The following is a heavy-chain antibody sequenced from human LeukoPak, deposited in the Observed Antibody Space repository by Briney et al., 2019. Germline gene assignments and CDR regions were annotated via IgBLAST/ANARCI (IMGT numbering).Heavy chain of an antibody. CDR1: GFTFSSYW. D-gene: IGHD5-12*01. CDR2: IKQDGSEK. V-gene: IGHV3-7*01. Sequence: PGGALRLSCAASGFTFSSYWMSWVRQAPGKGLEGVANIKQDGSEKYYVDSVKGRFTISRDNAKNSLYLQMNSLGAEDTAVYYCARDGRGYSGYDYNYWGQGTLVTVSS. CDR3: ARDGRGYSGYDYNY. J-gene: IGHJ4*02.